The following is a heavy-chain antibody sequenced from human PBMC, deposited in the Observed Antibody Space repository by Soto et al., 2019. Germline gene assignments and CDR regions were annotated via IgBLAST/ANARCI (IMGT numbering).Heavy chain of an antibody. D-gene: IGHD3-22*01. Sequence: PGGSLRLSCAASGFTFSSYEMNWVRQAPGKGLEWVSYISSSGSTIYYADSVKGRFTISRDNAKNSLYLQMNSLRAEDTAVYYCAAPSLYYYDSSGYSGGAGSLDYWGQGTLVTVSS. J-gene: IGHJ4*02. CDR3: AAPSLYYYDSSGYSGGAGSLDY. V-gene: IGHV3-48*03. CDR2: ISSSGSTI. CDR1: GFTFSSYE.